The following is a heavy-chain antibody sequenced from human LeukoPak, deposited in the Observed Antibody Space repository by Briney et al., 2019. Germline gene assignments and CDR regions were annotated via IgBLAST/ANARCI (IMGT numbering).Heavy chain of an antibody. CDR3: VRDRTRGGTTYLDY. CDR1: GFTFSNYA. V-gene: IGHV3-30*04. Sequence: PGGSLRLSCAASGFTFSNYALHWVRQAPGEGLEWVAVISFDGGETHYADSVKGRFTISRDNSKNTLSLEMHNLRTEDTTVYYCVRDRTRGGTTYLDYWGQGTLVTVSS. CDR2: ISFDGGET. D-gene: IGHD3-16*01. J-gene: IGHJ4*02.